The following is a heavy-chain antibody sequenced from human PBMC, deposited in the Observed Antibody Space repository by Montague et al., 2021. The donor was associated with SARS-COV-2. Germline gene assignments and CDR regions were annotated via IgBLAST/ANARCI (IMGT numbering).Heavy chain of an antibody. V-gene: IGHV4-4*02. CDR3: ARLSSDIGGYFWFDP. CDR2: ISHSGGT. Sequence: SETLSLTCAVSGGSISSGTWWTWVRQPPGKGLEWIGEISHSGGTNYIPSLKSRVTISVDKSKNQFSLNLNSVTAADTAVYYCARLSSDIGGYFWFDPWGQGTLVSVSS. CDR1: GGSISSGTW. J-gene: IGHJ5*02. D-gene: IGHD1-26*01.